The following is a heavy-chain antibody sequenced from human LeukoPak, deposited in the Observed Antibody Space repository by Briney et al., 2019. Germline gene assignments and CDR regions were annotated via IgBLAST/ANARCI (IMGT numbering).Heavy chain of an antibody. V-gene: IGHV3-66*01. J-gene: IGHJ4*01. CDR2: IYSGGNT. CDR1: GFTVSTNY. D-gene: IGHD2-15*01. Sequence: GGSLRLSCAASGFTVSTNYMSWVRQAPGKGLEWVSIIYSGGNTYHADSVKGRFTISRDNSKNMLYLQMNSLRVEDTAVYYCVRGIYCTGDSCIHNWGQGTLVTVSS. CDR3: VRGIYCTGDSCIHN.